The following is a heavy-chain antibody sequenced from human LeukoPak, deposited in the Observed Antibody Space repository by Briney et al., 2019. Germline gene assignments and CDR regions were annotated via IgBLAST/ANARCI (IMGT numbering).Heavy chain of an antibody. D-gene: IGHD1-7*01. V-gene: IGHV4-39*01. J-gene: IGHJ4*02. CDR1: GGSISGSLFY. CDR2: IYYSGST. CDR3: AKNIYDGNSFYFDS. Sequence: PLETLSLTCTVSGGSISGSLFYWAWIRQPPGKGLEWIGSIYYSGSTYYNPSLKSRVTISVDMSKNQFSLNLRSVTAADTAVYYCAKNIYDGNSFYFDSWGQGTLVTVSS.